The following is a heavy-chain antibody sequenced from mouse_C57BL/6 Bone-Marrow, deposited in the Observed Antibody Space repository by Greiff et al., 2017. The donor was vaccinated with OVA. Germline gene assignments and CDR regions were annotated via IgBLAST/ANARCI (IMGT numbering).Heavy chain of an antibody. Sequence: QVQLKESGPELVKPGASVKISCKASGYAFSSSWMNWVKQRPGKGLEWIGRIYPGDGDTNYNGKFKGKATLTADKSSSTAYMQLSSLTSEDSAVYFCARLLAGSSPYYAMDYWGQGTSVTVSS. V-gene: IGHV1-82*01. CDR2: IYPGDGDT. D-gene: IGHD1-1*01. CDR3: ARLLAGSSPYYAMDY. CDR1: GYAFSSSW. J-gene: IGHJ4*01.